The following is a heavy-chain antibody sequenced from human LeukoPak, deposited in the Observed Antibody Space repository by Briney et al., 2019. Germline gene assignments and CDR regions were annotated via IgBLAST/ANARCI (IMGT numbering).Heavy chain of an antibody. Sequence: ASVKVSCKASGYTFTGHYMHWVRQAPGQGLEWVGRINPNSGGAHYAQKFQGRVTMTRDTSINTAYMELSRLRSDDTAVYFCARDQGSLTRSWYTGYWGQGTQVTVSS. CDR3: ARDQGSLTRSWYTGY. CDR1: GYTFTGHY. D-gene: IGHD6-13*01. CDR2: INPNSGGA. V-gene: IGHV1-2*06. J-gene: IGHJ4*02.